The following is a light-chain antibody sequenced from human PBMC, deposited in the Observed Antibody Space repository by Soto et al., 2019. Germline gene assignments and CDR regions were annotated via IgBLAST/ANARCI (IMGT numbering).Light chain of an antibody. CDR2: VAS. V-gene: IGKV3-20*01. J-gene: IGKJ1*01. Sequence: EIVLTQSPDTLSLSPGERATLSCRASQSVSSNNLAWYQHKPGQPPRLLIYVASRRATGIPDRFSGSGSGSEFTLTITRLGPEDFAVYYCQQHGSGPWTFGQGPRWKSN. CDR3: QQHGSGPWT. CDR1: QSVSSNN.